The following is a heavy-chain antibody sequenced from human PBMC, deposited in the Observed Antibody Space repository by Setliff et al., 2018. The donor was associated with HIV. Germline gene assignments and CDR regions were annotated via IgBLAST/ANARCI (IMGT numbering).Heavy chain of an antibody. J-gene: IGHJ2*01. CDR1: GGSFSGYY. V-gene: IGHV4-34*01. Sequence: SETLSLTCAVYGGSFSGYYWTWIRQPPGKGLEWIGDIDHIGSTNYNPSLKSRVTISIDASKSQFYVKVRSVTAADTAVYYCASLSSGSDWYFDLWGRGTLVTVSS. D-gene: IGHD3-22*01. CDR2: IDHIGST. CDR3: ASLSSGSDWYFDL.